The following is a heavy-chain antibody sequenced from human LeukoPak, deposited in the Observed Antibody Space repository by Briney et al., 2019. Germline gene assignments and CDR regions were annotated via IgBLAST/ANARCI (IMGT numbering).Heavy chain of an antibody. J-gene: IGHJ4*02. CDR2: ISSSGSTI. D-gene: IGHD2-15*01. CDR3: ARDGPYCSGGSCYFDY. Sequence: GGSLRLSCAASGFTFSSYEMNWVRQAPGKGLEWVSYISSSGSTIYYADSVKGRFTISRDNAKNSLYLQMNSLRAEDTAVYYCARDGPYCSGGSCYFDYWGQGTLVTVSS. V-gene: IGHV3-48*03. CDR1: GFTFSSYE.